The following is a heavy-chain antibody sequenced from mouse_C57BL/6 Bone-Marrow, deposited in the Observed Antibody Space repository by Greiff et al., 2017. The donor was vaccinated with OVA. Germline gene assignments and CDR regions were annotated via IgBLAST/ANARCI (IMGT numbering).Heavy chain of an antibody. CDR2: ISYDGSN. D-gene: IGHD1-1*01. CDR1: GYSITSGYY. CDR3: ARDASYGSSYDYAMDY. J-gene: IGHJ4*01. V-gene: IGHV3-6*01. Sequence: EVQLQQSGPGLVKPSQSLSLTCSVTGYSITSGYYWNWIRQFPGNKLEWMGYISYDGSNNYNPSLKNRISITRDTSKNQFFLKLNSVTTEDTATYYCARDASYGSSYDYAMDYWGQGTSVTVSS.